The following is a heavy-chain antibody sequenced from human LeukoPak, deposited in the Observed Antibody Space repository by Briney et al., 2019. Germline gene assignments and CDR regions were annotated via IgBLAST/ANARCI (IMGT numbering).Heavy chain of an antibody. J-gene: IGHJ4*02. CDR2: ISPYNVDT. V-gene: IGHV1-18*01. CDR1: GYSFTNYG. D-gene: IGHD3-10*01. CDR3: AATLVRGVFPAY. Sequence: GASVKVSCKASGYSFTNYGISWVRQAPGHGLEWMGWISPYNVDTNYAQNLQGRVTTTTDTSTTTAYMELRSLRSDDTAVYYCAATLVRGVFPAYWGQGTLVTVSS.